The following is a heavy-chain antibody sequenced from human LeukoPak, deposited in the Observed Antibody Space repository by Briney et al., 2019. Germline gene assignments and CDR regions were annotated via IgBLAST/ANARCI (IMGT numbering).Heavy chain of an antibody. J-gene: IGHJ4*02. Sequence: GGSLRLSCAASGFTFSTYSMNWVRQAPGKGLEWISYIDSSSSTIYYADSVKGRFTISRDNAKNSLYLQMNSLRAEDTAVYYCASPYDYWGQGTLVTVSS. V-gene: IGHV3-48*04. CDR2: IDSSSSTI. CDR1: GFTFSTYS. CDR3: ASPYDY.